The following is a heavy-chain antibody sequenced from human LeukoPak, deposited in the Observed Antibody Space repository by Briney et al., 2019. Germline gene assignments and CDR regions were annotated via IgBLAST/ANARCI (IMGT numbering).Heavy chain of an antibody. J-gene: IGHJ4*02. V-gene: IGHV1-18*01. CDR3: ATDAYYYDSSAYSTSVHYFDY. CDR1: GYTFTSYG. D-gene: IGHD3-22*01. Sequence: ASVKVSCKASGYTFTSYGISWVRQAPGQGLEWVGWISAYNGNTNYAQKLQGRVTMTTDTSTSTAYMELRSLRSDDTAVYYCATDAYYYDSSAYSTSVHYFDYWGQGTLVTVSS. CDR2: ISAYNGNT.